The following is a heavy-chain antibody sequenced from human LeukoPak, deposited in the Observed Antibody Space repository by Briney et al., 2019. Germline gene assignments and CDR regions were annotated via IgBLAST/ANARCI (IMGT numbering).Heavy chain of an antibody. CDR1: GFTFSGHW. V-gene: IGHV3-74*01. Sequence: GGSLRLSCAVSGFTFSGHWMFWVRQVPGKGLEWVSSTNSDGSVTGYTDSVKGRFTVSRDNAKNSLYLQMNSLRAEDTAVYYCARVLRDSSGYYLSHFDYWGQGTLVTVSS. CDR3: ARVLRDSSGYYLSHFDY. CDR2: TNSDGSVT. D-gene: IGHD3-22*01. J-gene: IGHJ4*02.